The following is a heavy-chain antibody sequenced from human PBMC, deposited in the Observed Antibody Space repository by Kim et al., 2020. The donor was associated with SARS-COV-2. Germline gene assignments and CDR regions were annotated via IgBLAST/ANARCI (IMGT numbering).Heavy chain of an antibody. CDR1: GGSISSDNYS. CDR2: IYSTGGS. D-gene: IGHD3-10*01. J-gene: IGHJ4*02. V-gene: IGHV4-39*01. CDR3: ARHRHGSSEFVF. Sequence: SETLSLTCTISGGSISSDNYSWGWIRQPPGKGLEWIANIYSTGGSNYNPSLKSRVTISIDTSKNQVSLTLNSVSAADTAVYYCARHRHGSSEFVFWGQGT.